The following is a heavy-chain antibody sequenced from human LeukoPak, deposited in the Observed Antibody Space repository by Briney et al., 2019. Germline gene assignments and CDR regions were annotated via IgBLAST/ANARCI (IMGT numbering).Heavy chain of an antibody. CDR1: GGSMSSYY. CDR2: IHYSGST. V-gene: IGHV4-59*01. CDR3: ARGGSYFYAMDV. J-gene: IGHJ6*02. Sequence: SETLSLTCNVSGGSMSSYYWSWIRQTPGKGLDWIGHIHYSGSTNYKPSLKSRVTISLGASKNQVSLKLSSVTAADTAVYYCARGGSYFYAMDVRGHGTTVTVSS.